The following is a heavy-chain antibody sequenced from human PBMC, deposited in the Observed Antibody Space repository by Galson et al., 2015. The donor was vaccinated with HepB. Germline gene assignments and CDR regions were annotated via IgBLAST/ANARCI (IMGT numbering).Heavy chain of an antibody. CDR3: ARVGGKYYFDSGNSYVQGPGTGDY. D-gene: IGHD3-10*01. CDR1: GYTFTTYA. CDR2: INAGNGNT. J-gene: IGHJ4*02. Sequence: SVKVSCKASGYTFTTYAMHWVRQAPGQRLEWMGWINAGNGNTKYSQKFQGRVIITRDTSARTTYMELSSLRSEDTAVYYCARVGGKYYFDSGNSYVQGPGTGDYWGQGTLVTVSS. V-gene: IGHV1-3*01.